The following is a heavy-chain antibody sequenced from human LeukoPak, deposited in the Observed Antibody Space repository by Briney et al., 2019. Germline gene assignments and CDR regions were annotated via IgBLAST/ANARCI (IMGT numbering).Heavy chain of an antibody. CDR1: GGSISNYY. Sequence: PSETLSLTCTVSGGSISNYYWSWIRQPPGKQLEWIGYISYSGSTNYNPSLKSRVTISVDTSKNQFSLKLSSVTAADTAVYYCARDLGAAGDYWGQGTLVTVSS. CDR2: ISYSGST. CDR3: ARDLGAAGDY. D-gene: IGHD6-13*01. J-gene: IGHJ4*02. V-gene: IGHV4-59*01.